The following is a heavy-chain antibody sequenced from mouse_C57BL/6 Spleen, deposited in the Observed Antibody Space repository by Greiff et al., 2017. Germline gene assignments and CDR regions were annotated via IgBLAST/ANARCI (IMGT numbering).Heavy chain of an antibody. CDR2: ISYDGSN. J-gene: IGHJ1*03. CDR3: ARVHYYGSSYEYFDV. CDR1: GYSITSGYY. V-gene: IGHV3-6*01. Sequence: VQLKEPGPGLVKPSQSLSLTCSVTGYSITSGYYWNWIRQFPGNKLEWMGYISYDGSNNYNPSLKNRISITRDTSKNQFFLKLNSVTTEDTATYDCARVHYYGSSYEYFDVWGTGTTVTVSS. D-gene: IGHD1-1*01.